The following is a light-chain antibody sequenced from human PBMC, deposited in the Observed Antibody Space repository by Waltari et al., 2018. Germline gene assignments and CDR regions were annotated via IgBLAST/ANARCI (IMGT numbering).Light chain of an antibody. CDR3: AAWDDSLNRV. Sequence: QSVLTQPPSASGTPGQRVTISCSGSGSNIGSNAVSWYQQLPGTAPKILICSNSLRPSGVPDRFSGSKSGTSASLAISGLQSEDEADYYCAAWDDSLNRVFGGGTKLTVL. CDR1: GSNIGSNA. V-gene: IGLV1-44*01. J-gene: IGLJ2*01. CDR2: SNS.